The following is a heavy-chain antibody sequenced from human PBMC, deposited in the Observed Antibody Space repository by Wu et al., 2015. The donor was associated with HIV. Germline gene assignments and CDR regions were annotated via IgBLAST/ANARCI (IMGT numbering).Heavy chain of an antibody. V-gene: IGHV1-8*01. J-gene: IGHJ4*02. CDR3: ARGWGGSRVGGTT. CDR2: MNPNNGYT. D-gene: IGHD4-17*01. CDR1: GYTFNSYY. Sequence: QVQLVQSGAEVKKPGASVKVSCKASGYTFNSYYINWVRQAAGQGLEWMGWMNPNNGYTDYAQRFQGRLTMTRNTSIMTAYMELTSLRSEDTAVYYCARGWGGSRVGGTTWGQGTLVTVSS.